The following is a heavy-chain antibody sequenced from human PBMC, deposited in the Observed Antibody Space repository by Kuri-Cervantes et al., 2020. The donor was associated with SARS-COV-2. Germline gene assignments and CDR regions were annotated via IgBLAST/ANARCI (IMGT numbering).Heavy chain of an antibody. V-gene: IGHV3-49*04. CDR1: GFTFGDYA. Sequence: GGSLRLSCTASGFTFGDYAMSWVRQAPGKGLEWVGFIRSKAYGGTTEYAASVKGRFTISRDDSKSIAYLQMNSLKTEDTAVYYCARDRDSNYWWDYWGQGTLVTVSS. D-gene: IGHD4-11*01. J-gene: IGHJ4*02. CDR3: ARDRDSNYWWDY. CDR2: IRSKAYGGTT.